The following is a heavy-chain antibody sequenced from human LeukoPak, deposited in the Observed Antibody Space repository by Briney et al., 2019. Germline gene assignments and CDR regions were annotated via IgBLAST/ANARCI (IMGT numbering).Heavy chain of an antibody. CDR3: ARDQGQWLARRNWFDP. Sequence: GGSLRLSCAASGFTFSSYWMHWVRQAPGKGLVRVSRINSDGSSTSYAGSVKGRFTRSRDNAKNKLYLQMNSLRAEDTAVYYCARDQGQWLARRNWFDPWGQGTLVTVSS. CDR2: INSDGSST. J-gene: IGHJ5*02. D-gene: IGHD6-19*01. V-gene: IGHV3-74*01. CDR1: GFTFSSYW.